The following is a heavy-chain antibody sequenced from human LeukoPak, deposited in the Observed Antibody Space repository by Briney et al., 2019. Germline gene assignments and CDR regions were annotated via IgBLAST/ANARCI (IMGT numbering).Heavy chain of an antibody. Sequence: SETLSLTCTVSGGSISSYYWSWIRQPPGKGLEWIGYIYYSGSTNYNPSLKSRVTISVDTSKNQFSLKLSSVTAADTAVYYCARVLASGSYYNSFDYWGQGTLVTVSS. CDR3: ARVLASGSYYNSFDY. CDR2: IYYSGST. CDR1: GGSISSYY. D-gene: IGHD3-10*01. J-gene: IGHJ4*02. V-gene: IGHV4-59*08.